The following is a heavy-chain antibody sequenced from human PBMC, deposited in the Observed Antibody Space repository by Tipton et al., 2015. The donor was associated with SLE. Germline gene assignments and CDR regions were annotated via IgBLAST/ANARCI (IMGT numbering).Heavy chain of an antibody. CDR1: GFTFSSHS. CDR2: ISSSSSYI. Sequence: SLRLSCAASGFTFSSHSMNWVRQAPGKGLEWVSSISSSSSYIYYADSVKGRFTISRDNAKNSLYLQMNSLRAEDTAVYYCARVGAGLPRDWGQGTLVTVSS. CDR3: ARVGAGLPRD. V-gene: IGHV3-21*03. J-gene: IGHJ4*02. D-gene: IGHD1-26*01.